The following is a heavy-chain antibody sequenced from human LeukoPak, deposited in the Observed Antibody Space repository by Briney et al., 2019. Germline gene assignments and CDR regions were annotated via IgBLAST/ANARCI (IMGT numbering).Heavy chain of an antibody. CDR3: ASSLALWFGELLYSAFDP. Sequence: SETLSLTCTVSGGSISSSSYYWGWIRQPPGKGLEWIGSIHYSGSTFYNPSLKSRVTISVDTSKNQFSLKLRSVTAEDTAVYYCASSLALWFGELLYSAFDPWGQGTLVTVSS. V-gene: IGHV4-39*01. CDR1: GGSISSSSYY. D-gene: IGHD3-10*01. J-gene: IGHJ5*02. CDR2: IHYSGST.